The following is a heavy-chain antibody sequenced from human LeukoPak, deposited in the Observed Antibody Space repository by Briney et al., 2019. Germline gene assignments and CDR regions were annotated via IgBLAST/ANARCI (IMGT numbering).Heavy chain of an antibody. J-gene: IGHJ4*02. CDR3: AREAAAIYYFDY. V-gene: IGHV4-31*03. CDR2: IYYSGST. D-gene: IGHD6-13*01. Sequence: SQTLSLTRTVSGGSISSGGYYWSWIRQHPGKGLEWIGYIYYSGSTYYNPSLKSRVTISVDTSKNQFSLELSSVTAADTAVYYCAREAAAIYYFDYWGQGTLVTVSS. CDR1: GGSISSGGYY.